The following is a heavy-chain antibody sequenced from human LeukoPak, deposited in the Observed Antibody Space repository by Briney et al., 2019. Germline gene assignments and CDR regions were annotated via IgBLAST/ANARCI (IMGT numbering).Heavy chain of an antibody. D-gene: IGHD6-13*01. Sequence: SETLSLTCTVSGGSFSSYYWSWIRQPAGKGLEWIGRIYTSGSTNYYPSLKSRVTISVDKSKNQFSLKLSSVTAADTAVYYCARVGLWQQLVRGSGAVPDSSYYYYMDVWGKGTTVTVSS. CDR3: ARVGLWQQLVRGSGAVPDSSYYYYMDV. CDR2: IYTSGST. CDR1: GGSFSSYY. J-gene: IGHJ6*03. V-gene: IGHV4-4*07.